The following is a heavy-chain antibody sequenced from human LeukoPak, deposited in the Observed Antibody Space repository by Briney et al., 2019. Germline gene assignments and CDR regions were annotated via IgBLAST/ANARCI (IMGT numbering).Heavy chain of an antibody. CDR3: ARRASGSGSYY. CDR2: IYNSGIT. CDR1: GGSVSSGNYY. V-gene: IGHV4-61*01. J-gene: IGHJ4*02. Sequence: SETLSLTCTVSGGSVSSGNYYWSWIRQPPGKGLEWIGYIYNSGITNYNPSLKSRVTISVDTSKNQFSLKLSSVTAADMAVYYCARRASGSGSYYWGQGTLVTVSS. D-gene: IGHD3-10*01.